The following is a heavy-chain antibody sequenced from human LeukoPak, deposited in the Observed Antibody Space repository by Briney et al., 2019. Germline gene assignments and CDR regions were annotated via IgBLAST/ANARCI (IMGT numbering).Heavy chain of an antibody. V-gene: IGHV3-73*01. Sequence: GGSLRLSCAASGFTFSGAAMHWVRQASGKGLEWVGRIRSKANSYATAYAASVKGRFTISIDDSKNAAYLQMNSLKTEDTAVYYCTRRNYGSGSYSDYFDYWGQGTLVTVSS. CDR1: GFTFSGAA. J-gene: IGHJ4*02. D-gene: IGHD3-10*01. CDR2: IRSKANSYAT. CDR3: TRRNYGSGSYSDYFDY.